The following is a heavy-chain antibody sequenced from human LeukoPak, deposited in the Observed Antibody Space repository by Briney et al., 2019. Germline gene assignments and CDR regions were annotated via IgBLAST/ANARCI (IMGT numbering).Heavy chain of an antibody. CDR3: ARDNGYGDPFDY. Sequence: SETLSLTCTVSGGSISSYYWSWIRQPPGKGLEWIGYIYYSGSTNYNPSLKSRVTISVDMSKNQFSLKLSSVTAADTAVYYYARDNGYGDPFDYWGQGTLVTVSS. CDR1: GGSISSYY. CDR2: IYYSGST. V-gene: IGHV4-59*01. D-gene: IGHD4-17*01. J-gene: IGHJ4*02.